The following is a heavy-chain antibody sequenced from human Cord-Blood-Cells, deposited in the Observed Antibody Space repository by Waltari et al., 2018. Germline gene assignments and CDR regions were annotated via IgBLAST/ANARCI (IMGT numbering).Heavy chain of an antibody. V-gene: IGHV1-69*09. CDR2: ISPILGIA. CDR1: GGTFSSYA. CDR3: AREVAAAGTYDY. D-gene: IGHD6-13*01. J-gene: IGHJ4*02. Sequence: QVQLVQSGAEVKKPGSSVKVSCKASGGTFSSYAISWVRQAPGQGLEWMGRISPILGIANDAQKFQGRGTSTADKSTSTAYRELSSLRSEDTAVYYCAREVAAAGTYDYWGQGTLVTVSS.